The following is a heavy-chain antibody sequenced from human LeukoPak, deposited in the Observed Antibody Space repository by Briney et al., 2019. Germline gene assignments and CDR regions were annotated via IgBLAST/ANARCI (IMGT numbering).Heavy chain of an antibody. CDR3: ARGPRSFDFWSGYYDTFDY. J-gene: IGHJ4*02. CDR1: GYTFTSDD. CDR2: INPNSGNT. D-gene: IGHD3-3*01. V-gene: IGHV1-8*01. Sequence: ASVKVSCKASGYTFTSDDINWVRQATGQGLEWMGWINPNSGNTGYAQTFQGRVTMTRNTSISTAYMELSSLRSEDTAVYYCARGPRSFDFWSGYYDTFDYWGQGTLVTVSS.